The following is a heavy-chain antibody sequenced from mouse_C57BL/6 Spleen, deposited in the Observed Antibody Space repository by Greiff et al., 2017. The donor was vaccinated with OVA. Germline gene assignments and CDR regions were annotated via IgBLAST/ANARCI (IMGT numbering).Heavy chain of an antibody. D-gene: IGHD2-3*01. V-gene: IGHV1-82*01. J-gene: IGHJ3*01. CDR2: IYPGDGDT. CDR1: GYAFSSSW. CDR3: AKGFYDGSFAY. Sequence: VQLQQSGPELVKPGASVKISCKASGYAFSSSWMNWVKQRPGKGLEWIGRIYPGDGDTNYNGKFKGKATLTADKSSSTAYMQLSSLTSEDSAVYFCAKGFYDGSFAYWGQGTLVTVSA.